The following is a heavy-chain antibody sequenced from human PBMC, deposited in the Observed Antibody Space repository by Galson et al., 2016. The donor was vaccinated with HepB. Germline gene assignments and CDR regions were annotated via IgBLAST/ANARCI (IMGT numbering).Heavy chain of an antibody. Sequence: SLRLSCAASGFTFSTYPMGWVRQAPGKGPEWVSGINAGGNNRYYSDSVKGRFAISIDNSKNTLYLQLDNLRGEDTAVYYCVKYVGLDGFDYWGQGTLVLVSS. D-gene: IGHD3/OR15-3a*01. V-gene: IGHV3-23*01. CDR3: VKYVGLDGFDY. CDR1: GFTFSTYP. CDR2: INAGGNNR. J-gene: IGHJ4*02.